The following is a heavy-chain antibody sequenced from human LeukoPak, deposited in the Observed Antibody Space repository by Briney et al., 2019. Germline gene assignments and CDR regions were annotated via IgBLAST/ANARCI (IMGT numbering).Heavy chain of an antibody. J-gene: IGHJ6*03. Sequence: GASVKVSCKASGGTFSSYAISWVRQAPGQGLEWMGWINPNSGGTNYAQKFQGRVTMTRDTSISTAYMELSRLRSDDTAVYYCARGGPGDRGYYYYMDVWGKGTTVTVSS. CDR3: ARGGPGDRGYYYYMDV. CDR2: INPNSGGT. CDR1: GGTFSSYA. D-gene: IGHD7-27*01. V-gene: IGHV1-2*02.